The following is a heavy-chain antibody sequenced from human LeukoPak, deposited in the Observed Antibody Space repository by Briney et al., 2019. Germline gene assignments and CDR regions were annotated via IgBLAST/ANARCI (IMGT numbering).Heavy chain of an antibody. CDR1: GGSISSYY. D-gene: IGHD3-9*01. J-gene: IGHJ5*02. CDR2: IYYSGST. V-gene: IGHV4-59*01. CDR3: ARLTGYSSESWFDP. Sequence: SETLSLTCTVSGGSISSYYWSWIRQPPGKGLEWIGYIYYSGSTNYNPSLKSRVTISVDTSKNQFSLKLSSVTAADMAVYYCARLTGYSSESWFDPWGQGTLVTVSS.